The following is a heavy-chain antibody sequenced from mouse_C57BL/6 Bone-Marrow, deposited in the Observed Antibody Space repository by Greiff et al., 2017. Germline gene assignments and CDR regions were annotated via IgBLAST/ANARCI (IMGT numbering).Heavy chain of an antibody. CDR2: IDPSDSET. Sequence: QVQLQQPGAELVRPGSSVKLSCKASGYTFTSYWMHWVKQRPIQGLEWIGNIDPSDSETHYNQKFKDKATLTVDKSSSTAYMQLSSLTSEDSAVYDCARFPSIYYYGSSPFYAMDYWGQGTSVTVSS. V-gene: IGHV1-52*01. CDR3: ARFPSIYYYGSSPFYAMDY. D-gene: IGHD1-1*01. J-gene: IGHJ4*01. CDR1: GYTFTSYW.